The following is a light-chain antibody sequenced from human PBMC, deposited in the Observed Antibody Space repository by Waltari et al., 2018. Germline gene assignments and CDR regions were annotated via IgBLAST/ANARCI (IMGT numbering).Light chain of an antibody. V-gene: IGKV4-1*01. J-gene: IGKJ5*01. CDR1: QSVLYTNNKNY. Sequence: IVMTQSPDSLAVSLGGRATITCTSSQSVLYTNNKNYLGWYQQKPGQPPKLLIDWASTRESGVPDRFSGSGSGTDFTLTISSLQAEDVAVYYCQQFYTTPMTFGQGTRLEIK. CDR2: WAS. CDR3: QQFYTTPMT.